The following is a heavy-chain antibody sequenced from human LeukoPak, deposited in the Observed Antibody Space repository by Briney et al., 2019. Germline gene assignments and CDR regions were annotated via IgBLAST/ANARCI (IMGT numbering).Heavy chain of an antibody. V-gene: IGHV3-21*04. CDR3: ARERGYSYGWNAFDI. J-gene: IGHJ3*02. D-gene: IGHD5-18*01. Sequence: GGSLRLSCAASGFTFSSYTMNWVRQAPGKGLEWVSSFSSSSTYLYYADSVKDRFTISRDNAKNSLYLQMNSLRAEDTALYYCARERGYSYGWNAFDIWGQGTMVTVSS. CDR2: FSSSSTYL. CDR1: GFTFSSYT.